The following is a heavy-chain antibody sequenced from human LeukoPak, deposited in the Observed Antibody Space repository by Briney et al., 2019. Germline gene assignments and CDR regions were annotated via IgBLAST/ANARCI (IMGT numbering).Heavy chain of an antibody. J-gene: IGHJ5*02. Sequence: GGSLRLSCAASGFAFSVYAMSWLRQPPGKGLEWVSTINANSVSTSYAASVRGRFTISRDNAKDTVYLQLNRLSTDDTATYYCAKPISGGLAVTADWFRPWGQGTLVVVPS. V-gene: IGHV3-23*01. CDR1: GFAFSVYA. D-gene: IGHD6-19*01. CDR3: AKPISGGLAVTADWFRP. CDR2: INANSVST.